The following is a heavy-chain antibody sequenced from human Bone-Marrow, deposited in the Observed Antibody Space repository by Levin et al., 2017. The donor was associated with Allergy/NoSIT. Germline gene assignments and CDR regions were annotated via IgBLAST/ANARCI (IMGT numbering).Heavy chain of an antibody. CDR3: ARETTYYFDTGGDLRAGWYFDL. Sequence: PGGSLRLSCAASGFSFNTYNMHWVRQAPGKGLECISYISSGSGTSDYADSVKGRFTISRDNAINSMYLQMNSLRAEDTAVYYCARETTYYFDTGGDLRAGWYFDLWGRGTLVTVSS. J-gene: IGHJ2*01. CDR1: GFSFNTYN. D-gene: IGHD3-22*01. V-gene: IGHV3-48*01. CDR2: ISSGSGTS.